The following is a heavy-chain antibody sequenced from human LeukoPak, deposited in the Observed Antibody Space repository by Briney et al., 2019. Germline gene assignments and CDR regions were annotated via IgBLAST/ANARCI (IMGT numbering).Heavy chain of an antibody. D-gene: IGHD3-3*01. V-gene: IGHV4-59*01. CDR2: IYYSGST. Sequence: SETLSLTCTVSGGSISSYYWSWIRQPPGKGLEWIGYIYYSGSTNYNPSLKSRVTISVDTSKNQFSLKLSSVTAADTAVYYCAREDRSYDFRSGYHHVNWFDPWGQGTLVTVSS. CDR1: GGSISSYY. J-gene: IGHJ5*02. CDR3: AREDRSYDFRSGYHHVNWFDP.